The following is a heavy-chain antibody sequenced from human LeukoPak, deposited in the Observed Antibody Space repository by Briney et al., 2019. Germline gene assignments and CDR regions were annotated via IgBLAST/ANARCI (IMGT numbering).Heavy chain of an antibody. CDR1: GGTFSSYA. D-gene: IGHD3-3*01. V-gene: IGHV1-69*13. J-gene: IGHJ4*02. CDR2: IIPIFGTA. Sequence: SVKVSCKASGGTFSSYAISWVRQAPGQGLEWMGGIIPIFGTANYAQKFQGRVTITADESTSTAYMELSSLRSEDTAVYYCAFSPGSFGVVRRVFDYWGQGTLVTVSS. CDR3: AFSPGSFGVVRRVFDY.